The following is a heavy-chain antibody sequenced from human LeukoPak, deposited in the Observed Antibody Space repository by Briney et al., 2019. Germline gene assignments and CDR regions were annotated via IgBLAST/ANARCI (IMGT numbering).Heavy chain of an antibody. D-gene: IGHD2-2*01. J-gene: IGHJ3*02. V-gene: IGHV3-23*01. Sequence: GGSLRLSCAASGFTFSSYAMSWVRQAPGKGLEWVSAISGSGGSTYYADSVKGRFTISRDNSKNTLYLQMNSLRAEDTAVYYCNIVVVPAAPGGDAFDIWGQGTMVTVSS. CDR2: ISGSGGST. CDR1: GFTFSSYA. CDR3: NIVVVPAAPGGDAFDI.